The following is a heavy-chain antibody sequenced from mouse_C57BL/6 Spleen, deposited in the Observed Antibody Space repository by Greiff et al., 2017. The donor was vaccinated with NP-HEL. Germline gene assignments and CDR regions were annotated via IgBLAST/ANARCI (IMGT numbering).Heavy chain of an antibody. D-gene: IGHD1-3*01. J-gene: IGHJ2*01. CDR1: GYTFTDYE. V-gene: IGHV1-15*01. Sequence: VQLVESGAELVRPGASVTLSCKASGYTFTDYELHWVKQTPVHGLEWIGAIDPETGGTAYNQKFKGKAILTADKSSSTAYMELRSLTSEDSAVYYCTRGKGYYFDYWGQGTTLTVSS. CDR2: IDPETGGT. CDR3: TRGKGYYFDY.